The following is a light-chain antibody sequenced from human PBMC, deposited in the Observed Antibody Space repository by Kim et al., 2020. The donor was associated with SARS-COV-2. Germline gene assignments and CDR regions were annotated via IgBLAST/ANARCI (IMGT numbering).Light chain of an antibody. CDR3: QSYGSSLVCV. J-gene: IGLJ1*01. CDR2: GNS. Sequence: GQRGTIACTGSSSNLGAGYHVHWYQQLPGTAPKLLIYGNSNRPSGVPDRFSGSKSGPSASLAITGLQAEDEADYYSQSYGSSLVCVFGTGTKVTVL. CDR1: SSNLGAGYH. V-gene: IGLV1-40*01.